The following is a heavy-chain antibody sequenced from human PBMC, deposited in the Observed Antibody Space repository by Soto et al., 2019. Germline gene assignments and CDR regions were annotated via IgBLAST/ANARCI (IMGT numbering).Heavy chain of an antibody. Sequence: QIHLVQSGGEVKKPGASVKVSCKTSGYTFTTYGISWVRQAPGQGLEWMGWITPFNDNTNYAQNLPGRVTMTTDTSTHTAYLELRSLTSDDTAVYYCARTDKGDYVPPLDNWGQGTLVTVSS. CDR3: ARTDKGDYVPPLDN. V-gene: IGHV1-18*01. CDR2: ITPFNDNT. J-gene: IGHJ4*02. CDR1: GYTFTTYG. D-gene: IGHD4-17*01.